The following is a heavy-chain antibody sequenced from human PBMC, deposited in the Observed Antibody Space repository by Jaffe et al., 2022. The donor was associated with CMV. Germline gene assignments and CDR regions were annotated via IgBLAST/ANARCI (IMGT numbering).Heavy chain of an antibody. J-gene: IGHJ4*02. CDR1: GGSFSGYY. CDR2: INHSGST. CDR3: ARAGSSAVPPHFFDY. Sequence: QVQLQQWGAGLLKPSETLSLTCAVYGGSFSGYYWSWIRQPPGKGLEWIGEINHSGSTNYNPSLKSRVTISVDTSKNQFSLKLSSVTAADTAVYYCARAGSSAVPPHFFDYWGQGTLVTVSS. V-gene: IGHV4-34*01. D-gene: IGHD3-10*01.